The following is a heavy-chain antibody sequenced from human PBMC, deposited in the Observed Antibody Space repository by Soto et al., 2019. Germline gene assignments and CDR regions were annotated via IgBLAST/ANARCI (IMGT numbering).Heavy chain of an antibody. D-gene: IGHD1-26*01. CDR3: AKTRERVMYYYYGMDV. CDR2: ISGSGGST. Sequence: GSLRLSCAASGFTFSSYAMSWVRQAPGKGLEWVSAISGSGGSTYYADSVKGRFTISRDNSKNTLYLQMNSLRAEDTAVYYCAKTRERVMYYYYGMDVWGQGTTVTVSS. V-gene: IGHV3-23*01. J-gene: IGHJ6*02. CDR1: GFTFSSYA.